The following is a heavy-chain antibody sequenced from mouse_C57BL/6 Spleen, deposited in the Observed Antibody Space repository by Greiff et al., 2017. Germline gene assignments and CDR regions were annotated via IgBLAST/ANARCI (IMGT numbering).Heavy chain of an antibody. CDR3: ARRDDYDIYAMDY. D-gene: IGHD2-4*01. V-gene: IGHV1-72*01. CDR1: GYTFTSYW. CDR2: IDPNSGGT. J-gene: IGHJ4*01. Sequence: QVQLKQPGAELVKPGASVKLSCKASGYTFTSYWMHWVKQRPGRGLEWNGRIDPNSGGTKYNEKFKSKATLTVDKPSSTAYMQLSSLTSEDSAVYYCARRDDYDIYAMDYWGQGTSVTVSS.